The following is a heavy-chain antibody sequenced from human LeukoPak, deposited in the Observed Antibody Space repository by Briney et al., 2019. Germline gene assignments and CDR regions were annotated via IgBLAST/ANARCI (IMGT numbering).Heavy chain of an antibody. CDR3: ARVRSGYYFDY. J-gene: IGHJ4*02. D-gene: IGHD3-22*01. V-gene: IGHV3-11*01. Sequence: GGSLRLSCAASGFNFSDFYMGWIRQAPGKGLEWISSISNSGGAIYYSDSVKGRFTMSRDNAKNSLFLQVDSLGAEDTALYYRARVRSGYYFDYWGLGTLVTVSS. CDR2: ISNSGGAI. CDR1: GFNFSDFY.